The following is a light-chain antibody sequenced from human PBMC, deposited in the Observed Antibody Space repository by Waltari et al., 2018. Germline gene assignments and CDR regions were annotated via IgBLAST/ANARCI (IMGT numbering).Light chain of an antibody. CDR2: DDS. V-gene: IGLV3-21*02. J-gene: IGLJ2*01. Sequence: SYVLTQPPSVSVAPGQTARITCGGNNLGRKSLHWYQQKSGQAPVLGVYDDSDRPSGIPERFSGSNSGNTATLTISRVEAGDEADYYCQVLDTSSDVVVFGGGTKLTVL. CDR3: QVLDTSSDVVV. CDR1: NLGRKS.